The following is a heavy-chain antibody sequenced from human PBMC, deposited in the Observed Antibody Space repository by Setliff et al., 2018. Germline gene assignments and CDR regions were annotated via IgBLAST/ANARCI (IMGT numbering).Heavy chain of an antibody. V-gene: IGHV4-34*01. CDR2: ITHSGST. CDR3: TVYNTGSSKDHY. Sequence: PSETLSLTCTVYGGSFSGYYWHWFRQTPGKGLEWIGQITHSGSTNYNPSLKSRVTISVDTSKNQFSLKLSSVTAADTALYYCTVYNTGSSKDHYWGQGTLVTVSS. CDR1: GGSFSGYY. J-gene: IGHJ4*02. D-gene: IGHD2-8*02.